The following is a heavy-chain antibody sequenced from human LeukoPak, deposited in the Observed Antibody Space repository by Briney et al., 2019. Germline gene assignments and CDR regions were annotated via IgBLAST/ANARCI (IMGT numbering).Heavy chain of an antibody. CDR1: GGTFSSYA. CDR3: TSSGYYPLPDY. D-gene: IGHD3-22*01. Sequence: SVTVSFKASGGTFSSYAISWVRQAPGQGLEWMGGIIPIFGTANYAQKFQGRVTITADESTSTAYMELSSLRSEDTAVYYCTSSGYYPLPDYWGQGTLVTVSS. J-gene: IGHJ4*02. CDR2: IIPIFGTA. V-gene: IGHV1-69*13.